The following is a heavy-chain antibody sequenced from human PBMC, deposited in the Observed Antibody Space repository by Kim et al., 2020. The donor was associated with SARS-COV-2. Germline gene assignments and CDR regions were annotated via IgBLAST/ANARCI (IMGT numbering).Heavy chain of an antibody. CDR1: GFTFSTHG. CDR3: AKGGAAAGYYGLDV. Sequence: GGSLRLSCVSSGFTFSTHGMYWVRQGPAKGLEWVADIWYDGSNEDYGDSVRGRFTISRDNSKRTVYLELNSLRVDDTAVYYCAKGGAAAGYYGLDVCGQG. CDR2: IWYDGSNE. D-gene: IGHD6-13*01. V-gene: IGHV3-33*06. J-gene: IGHJ6*01.